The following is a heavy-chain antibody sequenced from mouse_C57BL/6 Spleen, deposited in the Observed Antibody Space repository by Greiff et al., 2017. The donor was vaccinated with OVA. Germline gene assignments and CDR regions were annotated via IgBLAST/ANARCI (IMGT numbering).Heavy chain of an antibody. CDR1: GFTFSSYA. J-gene: IGHJ4*01. D-gene: IGHD2-3*01. V-gene: IGHV5-9-1*02. CDR3: TRDGGYYGAMDY. Sequence: EVHLVESGEGLVKPGGSLKLSCAASGFTFSSYAMSWVRQTPEKRLEWVAYISSGGDYIYYADTVKGRFTISRDNARNTLYLQMSSLKSEDTAMYYCTRDGGYYGAMDYWGQGTSVTVSS. CDR2: ISSGGDYI.